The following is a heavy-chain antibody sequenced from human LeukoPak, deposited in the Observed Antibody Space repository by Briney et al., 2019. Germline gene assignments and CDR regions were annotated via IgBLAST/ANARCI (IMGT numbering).Heavy chain of an antibody. CDR3: ARASLYYYDSSGYLT. V-gene: IGHV3-7*01. J-gene: IGHJ4*02. CDR2: IKQDGSEK. Sequence: PGGSLRLSCAASGFTFSSYWMSWVRQAPGKGLEWVANIKQDGSEKYYVDSVKGQFTISRGNAKNSLYLQMNSLRAEDTAVYYCARASLYYYDSSGYLTWGQGTLVTVSS. D-gene: IGHD3-22*01. CDR1: GFTFSSYW.